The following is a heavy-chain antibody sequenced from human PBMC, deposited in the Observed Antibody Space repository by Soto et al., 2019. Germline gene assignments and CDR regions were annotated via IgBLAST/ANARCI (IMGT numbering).Heavy chain of an antibody. J-gene: IGHJ6*02. CDR3: AREVIYCTNGVCTTYGMDV. V-gene: IGHV3-30-3*01. CDR2: ISYDGSNK. D-gene: IGHD2-8*01. CDR1: GFTFSSYA. Sequence: GGSLRLSCAASGFTFSSYAMHWVRQAPGKGLEWVAVISYDGSNKYYADSVKGRFTISRDNSKNTLYLQMNSLRAEDTAVYYCAREVIYCTNGVCTTYGMDVWGQGTTVTVSS.